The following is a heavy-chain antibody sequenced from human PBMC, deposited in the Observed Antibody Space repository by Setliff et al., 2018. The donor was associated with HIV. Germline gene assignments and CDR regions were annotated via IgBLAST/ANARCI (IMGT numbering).Heavy chain of an antibody. CDR3: SVIDY. CDR2: LYYSGTA. Sequence: PSETLSLTCTVSGGSISSYYWSWIRQPPGKGLEWIGGLYYSGTAYNNPSLKSRVTISVDTSKNQFSLKLSSVTAADTAVYYCSVIDYWGQGTLVTVSS. CDR1: GGSISSYY. V-gene: IGHV4-59*08. J-gene: IGHJ4*02.